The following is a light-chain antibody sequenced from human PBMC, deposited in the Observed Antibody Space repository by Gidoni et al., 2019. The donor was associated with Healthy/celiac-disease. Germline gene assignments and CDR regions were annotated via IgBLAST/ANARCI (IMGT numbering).Light chain of an antibody. CDR1: SSNIGSNT. V-gene: IGLV1-44*01. Sequence: VLTPPPSASGTPGQRVTISCSRSSSNIGSNTVNWYQQLPGTAPKLLIYSNNQRPSGVPDRFSGSKSGTSASLAISGLQSEDEADYYCAAWDDSLNGPSVVFGGGTKLTVL. CDR3: AAWDDSLNGPSVV. CDR2: SNN. J-gene: IGLJ2*01.